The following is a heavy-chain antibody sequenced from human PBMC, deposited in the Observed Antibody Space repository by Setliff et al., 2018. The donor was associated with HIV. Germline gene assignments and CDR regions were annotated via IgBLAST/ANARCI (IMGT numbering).Heavy chain of an antibody. CDR2: ISGSGGGT. D-gene: IGHD2-21*01. CDR1: GFAFDDYS. CDR3: AKLREGHVYSQYDS. Sequence: GGSLRLSCVASGFAFDDYSMHWVRQAPGKGLEWVSGISGSGGGTYYADSVKGRFTISRDNSQNALYLQMDSLRAEDTAVYHCAKLREGHVYSQYDSWGHGTLVTVSS. J-gene: IGHJ5*01. V-gene: IGHV3-23*01.